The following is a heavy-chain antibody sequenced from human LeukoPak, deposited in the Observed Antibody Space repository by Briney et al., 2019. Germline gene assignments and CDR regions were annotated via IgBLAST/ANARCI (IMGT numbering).Heavy chain of an antibody. CDR1: GFTFSFFS. CDR2: ITGTGPYI. V-gene: IGHV3-21*01. D-gene: IGHD2-15*01. J-gene: IGHJ3*02. CDR3: ARDSLYCSGGSCYWVRAFDI. Sequence: GGSLRLSCAASGFTFSFFSMNWVRQAPGTGVEWVSSITGTGPYIYYADSVKGRFAICRDNAKNSVYLQMNSLRAEDTAVYYCARDSLYCSGGSCYWVRAFDIWGQGTMVTVSS.